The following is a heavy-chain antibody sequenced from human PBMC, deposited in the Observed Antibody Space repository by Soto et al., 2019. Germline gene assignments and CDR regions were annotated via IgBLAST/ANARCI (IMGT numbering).Heavy chain of an antibody. Sequence: SENLSLTCTVSGGSISSCYWSWIRQPAGKGLEWIGRIYTSGSTNYNPSLKSRVTMSVDTSKNQFSLTLRSVTAADTAVYYCARELDIVVVPGALIYYYGMDVWGQGXRVAVSS. V-gene: IGHV4-4*07. J-gene: IGHJ6*02. CDR3: ARELDIVVVPGALIYYYGMDV. CDR2: IYTSGST. CDR1: GGSISSCY. D-gene: IGHD2-2*01.